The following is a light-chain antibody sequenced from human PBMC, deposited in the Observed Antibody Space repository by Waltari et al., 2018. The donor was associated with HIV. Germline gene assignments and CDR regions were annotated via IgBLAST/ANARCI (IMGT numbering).Light chain of an antibody. CDR3: GTWDSSLSAVV. J-gene: IGLJ2*01. CDR2: DNN. Sequence: GQKVTISCSGSSSNIGNNYVSWYQQLPGTAPKLLIYDNNERPSGIPDRFSGSKSGTSATLGITGLQTGDEADYYCGTWDSSLSAVVFGGGTKLTVL. CDR1: SSNIGNNY. V-gene: IGLV1-51*01.